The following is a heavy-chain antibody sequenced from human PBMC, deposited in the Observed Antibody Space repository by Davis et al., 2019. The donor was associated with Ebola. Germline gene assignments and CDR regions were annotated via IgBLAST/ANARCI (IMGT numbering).Heavy chain of an antibody. Sequence: ASVKVSCKASGYTLIGYYIHWVRQAPGQGLEWMGRINPNSGGTNYAQKFQGRVTMTRDTSISTAYMELSRLRSDDTVVYYCARGGRPPGSIAALDYWGQGTLVTVSS. D-gene: IGHD6-13*01. CDR2: INPNSGGT. J-gene: IGHJ4*02. CDR3: ARGGRPPGSIAALDY. CDR1: GYTLIGYY. V-gene: IGHV1-2*05.